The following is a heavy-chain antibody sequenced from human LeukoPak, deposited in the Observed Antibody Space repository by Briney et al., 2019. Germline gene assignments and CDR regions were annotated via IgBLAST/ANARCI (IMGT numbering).Heavy chain of an antibody. V-gene: IGHV2-5*02. Sequence: SGPTLVNPTQTLTLTCTFSGFSLSTGGVGVGWIRQPPGKALEWLALIYWDDNKRYIPSLKSRLTITKDTSKNQVVLTMTNMDPVDTATYYCAQYSSTYNWFDPWGQGTLVTVSP. J-gene: IGHJ5*02. CDR1: GFSLSTGGVG. D-gene: IGHD6-13*01. CDR3: AQYSSTYNWFDP. CDR2: IYWDDNK.